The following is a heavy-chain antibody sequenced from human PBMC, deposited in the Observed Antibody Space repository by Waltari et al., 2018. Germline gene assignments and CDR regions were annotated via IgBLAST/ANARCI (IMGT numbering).Heavy chain of an antibody. CDR3: ARKGGRGYPYGPFYYDH. D-gene: IGHD5-18*01. CDR2: INIDGGYI. CDR1: GFTFGDCW. Sequence: EVQLVESGGGLVTPGGSLRPSCATSGFTFGDCWLPWVRQPPGKGLEWVLRINIDGGYISYTDSVKGRFTISRDNAKNTLFLQLNSLRAEDTAVYYCARKGGRGYPYGPFYYDHWGQGTLVTVSP. V-gene: IGHV3-74*01. J-gene: IGHJ4*02.